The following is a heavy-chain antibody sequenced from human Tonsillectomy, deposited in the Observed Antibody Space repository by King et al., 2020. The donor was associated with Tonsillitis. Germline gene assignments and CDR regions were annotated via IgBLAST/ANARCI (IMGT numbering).Heavy chain of an antibody. J-gene: IGHJ3*02. D-gene: IGHD3-22*01. CDR1: GFTFSSYE. V-gene: IGHV3-48*03. CDR3: AREGIDYYDSSGYYRVDAFDI. Sequence: VQLVESGGGLVQPGGSLRLSCAASGFTFSSYEMNWVRQAPGKGLEWVSYISSCGSTIYYADSVKGRFTISRDNAKHSLYRQMNSLRAEDTAVYYCAREGIDYYDSSGYYRVDAFDIWGQGTMVTVSS. CDR2: ISSCGSTI.